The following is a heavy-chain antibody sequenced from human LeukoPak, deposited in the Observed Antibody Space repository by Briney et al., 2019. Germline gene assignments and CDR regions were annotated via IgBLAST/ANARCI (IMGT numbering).Heavy chain of an antibody. CDR3: AKDRLGYSYSPFDY. Sequence: GGSLRLSCAAPGFTFSSYDLSWVRQAPGKGLEWVSAISGSGGSTYYADSVKGRFTISRDNSKNTLYLQMNSLRAEDTAVYYCAKDRLGYSYSPFDYWGQGTLVTVSS. CDR1: GFTFSSYD. D-gene: IGHD5-18*01. V-gene: IGHV3-23*01. CDR2: ISGSGGST. J-gene: IGHJ4*02.